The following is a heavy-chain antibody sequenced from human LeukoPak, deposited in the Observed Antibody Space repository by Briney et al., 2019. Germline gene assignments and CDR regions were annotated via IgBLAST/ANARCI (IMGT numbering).Heavy chain of an antibody. CDR3: ARHTTYYDVLTGIPGFYFDF. Sequence: PSETLSLTRTVSRCTITSSSHNSRWIPQPPGKAPEWIGNVSSSGPSNHSPSLKSRLTLSIDTSKSQFSLNLRSVTAADTAIYYCARHTTYYDVLTGIPGFYFDFWGQGSLVTVTP. J-gene: IGHJ4*02. V-gene: IGHV4-39*01. CDR1: RCTITSSSHN. CDR2: VSSSGPS. D-gene: IGHD3-9*01.